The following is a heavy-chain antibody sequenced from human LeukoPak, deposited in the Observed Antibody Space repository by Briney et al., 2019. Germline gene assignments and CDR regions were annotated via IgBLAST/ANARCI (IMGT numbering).Heavy chain of an antibody. V-gene: IGHV4-34*01. CDR3: AGRGSEDVGQTPYYYVMDV. CDR2: INHSGST. Sequence: SETLSLTCAVYGXSFSGYFWSWIRQPPGKGLEWIGEINHSGSTNYSPSLKSRVTISVDTSKNQFSLKLSSVTAADTAVYYCAGRGSEDVGQTPYYYVMDVWGQGTTVTVSS. D-gene: IGHD1-26*01. J-gene: IGHJ6*02. CDR1: GXSFSGYF.